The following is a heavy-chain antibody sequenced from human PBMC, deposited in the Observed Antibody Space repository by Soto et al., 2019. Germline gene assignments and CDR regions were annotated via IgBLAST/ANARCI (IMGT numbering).Heavy chain of an antibody. J-gene: IGHJ3*02. V-gene: IGHV3-7*01. D-gene: IGHD7-27*01. Sequence: EVQLVESGGDVVQPGGSLRLSCAASGFTFITYWISWVRQAPGKGLEWVANIKPDGSERYNVDSVQGRFTISRDNAKNSVSLQMNSLRAEDTAVYYCVRGTLGAFDIWGQGTIVIVSS. CDR3: VRGTLGAFDI. CDR1: GFTFITYW. CDR2: IKPDGSER.